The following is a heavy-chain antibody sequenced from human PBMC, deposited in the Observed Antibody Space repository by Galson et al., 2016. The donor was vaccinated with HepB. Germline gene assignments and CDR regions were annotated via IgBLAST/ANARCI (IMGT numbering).Heavy chain of an antibody. CDR1: GGAFSGYY. D-gene: IGHD4-17*01. Sequence: ETLSLTCAVDGGAFSGYYWSWVRQPPGKGLEWIGQIFSSGSTNLNPSLKSRVTISVDTSNNQFSLKLSSVTAADPAVYYCARHQKLYGDFRLTSYFDYWGQGTLVTVSS. J-gene: IGHJ4*02. CDR2: IFSSGST. CDR3: ARHQKLYGDFRLTSYFDY. V-gene: IGHV4-34*12.